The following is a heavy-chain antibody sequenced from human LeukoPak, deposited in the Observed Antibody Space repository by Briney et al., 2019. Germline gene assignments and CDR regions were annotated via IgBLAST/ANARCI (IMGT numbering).Heavy chain of an antibody. CDR1: GFTFSTYE. CDR3: ARDADSDYGDYEGAYNAFDI. CDR2: ISSSGSTI. Sequence: GGSLRLSCAASGFTFSTYEMNWVRQAPGKGLEWVSYISSSGSTIYYADSVKGRFTISRDNAKNSLYPQMNSLRAEDTAVYYCARDADSDYGDYEGAYNAFDIWGQGTMVTVSS. J-gene: IGHJ3*02. D-gene: IGHD4-17*01. V-gene: IGHV3-48*03.